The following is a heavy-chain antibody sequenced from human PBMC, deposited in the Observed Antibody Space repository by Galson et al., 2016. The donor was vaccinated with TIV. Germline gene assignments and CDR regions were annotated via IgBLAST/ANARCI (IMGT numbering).Heavy chain of an antibody. D-gene: IGHD2/OR15-2a*01. V-gene: IGHV1-24*01. CDR3: ATAAWFPGLSLDT. CDR2: FDPEVAKT. J-gene: IGHJ5*02. CDR1: GNSLNELV. Sequence: SVKVSCKVSGNSLNELVIHWVRQAPGKGLEWMGGFDPEVAKTVYAQKLQDRVTMAADTSTNTAYMELGSLRFEDTAVYYCATAAWFPGLSLDTWGQGTLVTVSS.